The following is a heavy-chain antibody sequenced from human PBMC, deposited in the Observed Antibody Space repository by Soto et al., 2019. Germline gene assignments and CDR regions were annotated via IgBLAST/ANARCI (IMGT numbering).Heavy chain of an antibody. V-gene: IGHV3-23*01. CDR2: ISGSGDGT. Sequence: GGSLRLSCAASGFTVNSQAMSRVRQAPGKGLEWVASISGSGDGTYYGDSVKGRFTISRDNSKNTLYLQMNSLRAEDTDVYYSAKYSVTRYYFDYWGQGTLVTVSS. D-gene: IGHD4-17*01. CDR3: AKYSVTRYYFDY. CDR1: GFTVNSQA. J-gene: IGHJ4*02.